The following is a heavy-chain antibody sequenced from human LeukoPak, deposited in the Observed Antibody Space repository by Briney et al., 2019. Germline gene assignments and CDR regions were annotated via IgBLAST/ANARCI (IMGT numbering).Heavy chain of an antibody. V-gene: IGHV4-61*01. J-gene: IGHJ6*02. Sequence: PSETLSLTCTVSGGSVSSGSYYWSWIRQPPGKGLEWIGYIYYSASTNYNPSLKSRVTISVDTSKNQFSLKLSSVTAADTAVYYCARVGGTNYYYYGMDVWGQGTTVTVSS. CDR1: GGSVSSGSYY. CDR3: ARVGGTNYYYYGMDV. CDR2: IYYSAST. D-gene: IGHD1-1*01.